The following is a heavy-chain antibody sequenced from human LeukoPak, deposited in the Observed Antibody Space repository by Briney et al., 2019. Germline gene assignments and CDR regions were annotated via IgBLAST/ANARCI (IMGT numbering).Heavy chain of an antibody. V-gene: IGHV3-53*01. CDR1: GFTVSSNY. D-gene: IGHD1-14*01. Sequence: PGGSLRLSCAASGFTVSSNYMSWVRQAPGKGLEWVSVIYSGGSTYYADSVKGRFTISRDKPKNTLYLQMNSLRAEDTAVYYCATEIRPGMPTSATFDYWGQGTLVTVSS. CDR3: ATEIRPGMPTSATFDY. J-gene: IGHJ4*02. CDR2: IYSGGST.